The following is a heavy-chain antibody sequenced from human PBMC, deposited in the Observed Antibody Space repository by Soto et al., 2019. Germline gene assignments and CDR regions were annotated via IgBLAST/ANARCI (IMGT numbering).Heavy chain of an antibody. CDR1: GFTFSSYA. Sequence: EVQLLESGGGLVQPGGSLRLSCAASGFTFSSYAMSWVRQAPGKGLEWVSAISGSGGSTYYADSVKGRFTISRDNSKNTLYVQMNSLRAEDTAVYYCASRLGGYDFWSGYNNWCDPWGQGTLVTVSS. CDR2: ISGSGGST. D-gene: IGHD3-3*01. J-gene: IGHJ5*02. CDR3: ASRLGGYDFWSGYNNWCDP. V-gene: IGHV3-23*01.